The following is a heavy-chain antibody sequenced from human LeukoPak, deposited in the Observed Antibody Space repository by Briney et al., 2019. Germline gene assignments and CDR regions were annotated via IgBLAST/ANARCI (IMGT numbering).Heavy chain of an antibody. J-gene: IGHJ4*02. D-gene: IGHD5-18*01. CDR1: GFTFSSYG. CDR3: AKDLGYSYGYDY. CDR2: ISYDGSNK. V-gene: IGHV3-30*18. Sequence: GGSLRLSCAASGFTFSSYGVHWVRQAPGKGLEWVAVISYDGSNKYYADSVKGRFTISRDNSKNTLYLQMNSLRAEDTAVYYCAKDLGYSYGYDYWGQGTLVTVSS.